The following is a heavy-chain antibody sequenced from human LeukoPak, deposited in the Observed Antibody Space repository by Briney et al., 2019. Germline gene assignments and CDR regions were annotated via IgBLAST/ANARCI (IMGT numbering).Heavy chain of an antibody. D-gene: IGHD2-15*01. Sequence: PSETLSLTCSVSGSPINGYYWSWIRQPPGRGLEWMGHIFLTGTNYNPSLKSRFIIYEETSKNQLSLKLFSVTAADTAVYYCARMRGTVVVEDAYDVWGQGTLLSVSS. V-gene: IGHV4-59*01. CDR1: GSPINGYY. CDR3: ARMRGTVVVEDAYDV. J-gene: IGHJ3*01. CDR2: IFLTGT.